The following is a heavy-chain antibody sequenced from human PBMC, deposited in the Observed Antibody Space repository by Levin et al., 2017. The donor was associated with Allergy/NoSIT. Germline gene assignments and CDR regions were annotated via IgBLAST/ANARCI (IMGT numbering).Heavy chain of an antibody. CDR3: ARGGAAADPYYYYYGMDG. J-gene: IGHJ6*02. CDR1: GYTFTGYY. Sequence: AASVKVSCKASGYTFTGYYMHWVRQAPGQGLEWMGWINPNSGGTNYAQKFQGRVTMTRDTSISTAYMELSRLRSDDTAVYYCARGGAAADPYYYYYGMDGWGQGTTVTVSS. CDR2: INPNSGGT. D-gene: IGHD6-13*01. V-gene: IGHV1-2*02.